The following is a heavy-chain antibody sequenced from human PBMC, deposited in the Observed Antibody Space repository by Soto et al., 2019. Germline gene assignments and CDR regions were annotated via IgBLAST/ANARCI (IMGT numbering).Heavy chain of an antibody. Sequence: EVQLLESGGGLVQPGGSLRLSCAASGFTFGNFAMSWVRQPPGKGLEWVSTISDGGGTTYYANSVKGRFTISRDNSKNSLYLQMTSLRADDTALYFCAKDGSPYDFWSGRYIPYFHYWGQETLVTVSS. CDR1: GFTFGNFA. CDR2: ISDGGGTT. CDR3: AKDGSPYDFWSGRYIPYFHY. D-gene: IGHD3-3*01. J-gene: IGHJ4*02. V-gene: IGHV3-23*01.